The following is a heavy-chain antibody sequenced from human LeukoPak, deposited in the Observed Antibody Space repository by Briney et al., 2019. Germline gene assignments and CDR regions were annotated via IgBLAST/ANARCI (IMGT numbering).Heavy chain of an antibody. CDR3: AKETLYDYVWGSYHLDY. CDR2: IRYDGSNK. V-gene: IGHV3-30*02. Sequence: GGSLRLSCAASGFTFSSYGMHWVRQAPGKGLEWVAFIRYDGSNKYYADSVKGRFTISRDNSKNTLYLQMNSLRAEDTAVYYCAKETLYDYVWGSYHLDYWGQGTLVTVSS. D-gene: IGHD3-16*02. J-gene: IGHJ4*02. CDR1: GFTFSSYG.